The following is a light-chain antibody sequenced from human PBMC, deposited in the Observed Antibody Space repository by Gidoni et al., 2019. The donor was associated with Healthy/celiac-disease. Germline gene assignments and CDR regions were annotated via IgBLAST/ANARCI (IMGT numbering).Light chain of an antibody. CDR1: QDISNY. CDR2: DAS. J-gene: IGKJ2*01. CDR3: QQYDNLYT. Sequence: IQMTQSPSSLSASVGDRVTITCQASQDISNYLNWYQQKPGKAPKLLIYDASNFETGVPSRFSGSGSGTDFTFTISSLQPEDIATYYCQQYDNLYTFGQGTKLEIK. V-gene: IGKV1-33*01.